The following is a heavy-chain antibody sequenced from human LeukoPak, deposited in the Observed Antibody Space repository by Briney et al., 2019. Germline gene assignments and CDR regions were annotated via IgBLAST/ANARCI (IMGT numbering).Heavy chain of an antibody. V-gene: IGHV3-74*01. CDR3: AKSYSSSWYKGMDV. J-gene: IGHJ6*02. Sequence: QSGGSLRLSCAASGFTFSSYWMHWVRQAPGKGLVWVSRINTDGISTSYADSVKGRFTISRDNAKNSLYLQMNSLRAEDTALYYCAKSYSSSWYKGMDVWGQGTTVTVSS. D-gene: IGHD6-13*01. CDR2: INTDGIST. CDR1: GFTFSSYW.